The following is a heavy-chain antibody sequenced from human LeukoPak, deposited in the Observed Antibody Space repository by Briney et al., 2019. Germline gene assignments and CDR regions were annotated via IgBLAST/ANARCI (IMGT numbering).Heavy chain of an antibody. Sequence: ASVKVSCKASGYTFTGYYMHWVRQAPGQGLEWMGWINPNSGGTNYAQKFQGRVTMTRDTSTSTAYMELSRLRSDDTAVYYCARVIAAARRNFDYWGQGTLVTVSS. V-gene: IGHV1-2*02. J-gene: IGHJ4*02. CDR1: GYTFTGYY. D-gene: IGHD6-13*01. CDR3: ARVIAAARRNFDY. CDR2: INPNSGGT.